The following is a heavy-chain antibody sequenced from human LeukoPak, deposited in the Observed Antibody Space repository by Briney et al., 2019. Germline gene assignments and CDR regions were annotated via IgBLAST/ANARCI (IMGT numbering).Heavy chain of an antibody. Sequence: SETLSPTCTVSGGSISSSSYYWGWIRQPPGRGLEWIGSIYYSGSTYYNPSLKSRLTMSVDTSKNQFSLKLSSVTAADTAVYYCARRDRYCSSTSCYGHRFDPWGQGTLVTVSS. D-gene: IGHD2-2*01. CDR3: ARRDRYCSSTSCYGHRFDP. J-gene: IGHJ5*02. CDR2: IYYSGST. CDR1: GGSISSSSYY. V-gene: IGHV4-39*01.